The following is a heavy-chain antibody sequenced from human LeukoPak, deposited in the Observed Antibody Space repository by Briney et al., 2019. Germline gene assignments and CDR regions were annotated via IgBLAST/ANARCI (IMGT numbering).Heavy chain of an antibody. CDR3: ARGRIAARPLYYYYYMDV. CDR1: GGSFSGYY. Sequence: SETLSLTCAVYGGSFSGYYWSWIRQPPGKGLEWIGEINHSGSTNYNPSLKSRVTISVDTSKNQFSLKLGSVTAADTAVYYCARGRIAARPLYYYYYMDVWGKGTTVTVSS. J-gene: IGHJ6*03. CDR2: INHSGST. V-gene: IGHV4-34*01. D-gene: IGHD6-6*01.